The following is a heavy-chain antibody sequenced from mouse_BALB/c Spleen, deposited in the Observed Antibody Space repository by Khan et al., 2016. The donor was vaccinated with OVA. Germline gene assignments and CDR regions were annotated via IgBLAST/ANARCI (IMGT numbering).Heavy chain of an antibody. V-gene: IGHV9-4*02. D-gene: IGHD2-12*01. J-gene: IGHJ4*01. CDR3: ARGGAAYYRDDGGAMEY. Sequence: QIQLVQSGPELKKPGETVRISCKASGYTFTTAGIQWVQKMPGKGLKWIGWINTHSGVPKYAEDFKGRFAFSLAISVSTTFFQITNLTNEDTATYCWARGGAAYYRDDGGAMEYWGQGTSVTGSS. CDR2: INTHSGVP. CDR1: GYTFTTAG.